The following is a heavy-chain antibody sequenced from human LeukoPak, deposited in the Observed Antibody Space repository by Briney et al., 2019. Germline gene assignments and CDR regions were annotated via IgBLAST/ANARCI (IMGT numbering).Heavy chain of an antibody. CDR1: GGTFSSYA. CDR2: IIPIFGTA. D-gene: IGHD7-27*01. Sequence: ASVKVSCKASGGTFSSYAISWVRQAPGQGLEWMGEIIPIFGTANYAQKFQGRVTITTDESTSTAYMELSSLRSEDTAVYYCARDPTGDGDAFDIWGQGAMVTVSS. V-gene: IGHV1-69*05. CDR3: ARDPTGDGDAFDI. J-gene: IGHJ3*02.